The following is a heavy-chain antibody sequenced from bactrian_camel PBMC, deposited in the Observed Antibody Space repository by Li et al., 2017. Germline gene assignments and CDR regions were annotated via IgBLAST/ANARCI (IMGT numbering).Heavy chain of an antibody. CDR3: VRGGIWSLDY. J-gene: IGHJ4*01. D-gene: IGHD6*01. V-gene: IGHV3S25*01. CDR2: NSGGGTT. CDR1: GFTFSSYF. Sequence: QLVESGGGSVQAGGTLRLSCVASGFTFSSYFMFWVRQAPGKGLEWVSSNSGGGTTYYADSVKGRCTISRDNAKNTVYLQMNSLKPEDTAVYYCVRGGIWSLDYWGQGTQVTVS.